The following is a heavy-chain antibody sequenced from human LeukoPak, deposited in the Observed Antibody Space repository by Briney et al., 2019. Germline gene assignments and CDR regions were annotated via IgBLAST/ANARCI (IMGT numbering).Heavy chain of an antibody. CDR1: GFTFSSYA. Sequence: HPGGSLRLSCAASGFTFSSYAMSWVRQAPGKGLEWVSSISGDGDNTYYADSVKGRFTISRDNSKNTLYLQMNSLRAEDTAVYYGYYYTNDDFDMWGQGTMVTVSS. V-gene: IGHV3-23*01. D-gene: IGHD3-22*01. J-gene: IGHJ3*02. CDR3: YYYTNDDFDM. CDR2: ISGDGDNT.